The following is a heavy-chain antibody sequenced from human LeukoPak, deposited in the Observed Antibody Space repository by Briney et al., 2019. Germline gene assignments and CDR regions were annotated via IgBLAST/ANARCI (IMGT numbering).Heavy chain of an antibody. Sequence: GGSLRLSCVASAFTFKTYTLNWVRQTPGKGLEWVSYISTAGNLIYYADSVRGRFTISRDNAKNSLYLYMSSLTPEDTAVYYCARTVEGHFDFRGQGTLVAVSS. CDR1: AFTFKTYT. V-gene: IGHV3-21*01. CDR3: ARTVEGHFDF. CDR2: ISTAGNLI. J-gene: IGHJ4*02. D-gene: IGHD5-24*01.